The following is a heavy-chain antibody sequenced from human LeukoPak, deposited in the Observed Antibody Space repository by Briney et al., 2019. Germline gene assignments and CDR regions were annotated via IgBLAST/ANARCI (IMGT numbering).Heavy chain of an antibody. CDR2: INPNSGGT. J-gene: IGHJ6*02. D-gene: IGHD6-19*01. Sequence: ASVKVSCKASGYTFTGYYMHWARQAPGQGLEWMGWINPNSGGTNYAQKFQGRVTMTRDTSISTAYMELSRLRSDDTAVYYCARVSSGWYYYYGMDVWGQGTTVTVSS. V-gene: IGHV1-2*02. CDR1: GYTFTGYY. CDR3: ARVSSGWYYYYGMDV.